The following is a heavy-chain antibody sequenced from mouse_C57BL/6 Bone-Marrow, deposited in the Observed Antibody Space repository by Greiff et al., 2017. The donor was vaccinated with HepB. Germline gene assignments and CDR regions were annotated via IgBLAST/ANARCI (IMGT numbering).Heavy chain of an antibody. D-gene: IGHD2-3*01. CDR3: ARPLYDGYYQGFAY. CDR1: GYTFTDYN. V-gene: IGHV1-18*01. J-gene: IGHJ3*01. CDR2: INPNNGGT. Sequence: EVQLQQSGPELVKPGASVKIPCKASGYTFTDYNMDWVKQSHGKSLEWIGDINPNNGGTIYNQKFKGKATLTVDKSSSTAYMELRSLTSEDTAVYYCARPLYDGYYQGFAYWGQGTLVTVSA.